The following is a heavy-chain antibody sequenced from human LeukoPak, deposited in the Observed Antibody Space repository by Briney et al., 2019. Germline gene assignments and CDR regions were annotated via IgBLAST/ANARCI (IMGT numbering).Heavy chain of an antibody. CDR1: GGSISSGSYY. D-gene: IGHD7-27*01. Sequence: PSETLSLTCTVSGGSISSGSYYWSWIRQPAGKGLEWIGRIYTSGSTNYNPSLKSRVTISVDTSKNQFSLKLTSVTAADTAVYYCARQANWAWYIDYWGQGALVTVSS. V-gene: IGHV4-61*02. CDR2: IYTSGST. CDR3: ARQANWAWYIDY. J-gene: IGHJ4*02.